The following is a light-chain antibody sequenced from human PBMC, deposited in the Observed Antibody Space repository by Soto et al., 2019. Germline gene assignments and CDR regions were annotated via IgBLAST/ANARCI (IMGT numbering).Light chain of an antibody. CDR2: KAS. V-gene: IGKV3-20*01. CDR3: QQYVNSPFT. J-gene: IGKJ2*01. CDR1: QSVSGNY. Sequence: FVLTQSPGTLSLSPGERATFSCRASQSVSGNYIAWYQQKPGQAPRVLIFKASKRATGTPDRFSGSGSGTDFTLTISRLEPDNFAVCYCQQYVNSPFTFGQVTKLEI.